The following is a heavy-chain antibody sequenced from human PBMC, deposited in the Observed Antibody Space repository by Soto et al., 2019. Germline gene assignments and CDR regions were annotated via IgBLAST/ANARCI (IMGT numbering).Heavy chain of an antibody. V-gene: IGHV4-39*01. Sequence: SETQSLTCTVSGGSISSSSYYWGWIRQPPGKGLEWIGSIYYSGSTYYNPSLKSRVTISVDTSKNQFSLKLSSVTAADTAVYYRARLGYTTINYYYYYGMDVWGQGTTVTVSS. D-gene: IGHD5-18*01. CDR2: IYYSGST. CDR3: ARLGYTTINYYYYYGMDV. CDR1: GGSISSSSYY. J-gene: IGHJ6*02.